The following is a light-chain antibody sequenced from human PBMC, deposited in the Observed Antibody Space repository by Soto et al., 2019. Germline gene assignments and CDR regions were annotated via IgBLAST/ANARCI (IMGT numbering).Light chain of an antibody. J-gene: IGLJ2*01. CDR3: SSYVGSVSVV. V-gene: IGLV2-23*02. CDR2: DVN. CDR1: NTDIGSYNL. Sequence: QSVLTQPASVSGSPGQSITISCTGSNTDIGSYNLVSWYQQHPGKAPKLMIYDVNERPSGVSDRFSGSKSGNTASLTISGLQAEDEAVYYCSSYVGSVSVVFGGGTKVTVL.